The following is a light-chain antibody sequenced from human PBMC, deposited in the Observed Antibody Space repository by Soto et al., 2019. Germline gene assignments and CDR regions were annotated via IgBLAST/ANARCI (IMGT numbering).Light chain of an antibody. CDR2: GAS. Sequence: EIVMTQSPATLSVSPGEIATLSCRASQSVANDLAWYQHKPGQAPRLLTHGASTRATGIPARFSGVGSGTEFTLTISSLQSEDFAVYYCQQYNKWPQTFGQGTRLEIK. J-gene: IGKJ5*01. V-gene: IGKV3-15*01. CDR1: QSVAND. CDR3: QQYNKWPQT.